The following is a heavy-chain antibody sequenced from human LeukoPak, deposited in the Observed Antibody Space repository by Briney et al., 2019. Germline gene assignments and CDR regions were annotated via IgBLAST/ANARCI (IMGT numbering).Heavy chain of an antibody. V-gene: IGHV3-15*01. D-gene: IGHD1-7*01. CDR3: TTFNSPNWNYVIGGAFDI. Sequence: GGSLRLSCAASGFTFSNALMSWVRQAPGKGLEWVGRIKSKTYGGTTDYAAPVKGRFTISRDDSKNTLYLQMNSLKTEDTAVYYCTTFNSPNWNYVIGGAFDIWGQGTMVSVSS. CDR1: GFTFSNAL. CDR2: IKSKTYGGTT. J-gene: IGHJ3*02.